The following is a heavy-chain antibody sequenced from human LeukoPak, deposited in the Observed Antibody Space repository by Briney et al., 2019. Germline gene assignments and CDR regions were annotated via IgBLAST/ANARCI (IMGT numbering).Heavy chain of an antibody. Sequence: GSLRLSCAASGFTFSSYSMNWVRQPPGKGLEWIGEINHSGSTTYNPSLKSRVTISVDTSKKQFSLKLSSVTAADTAVYYCARGLDNWNVYIFDYWGQGALVSVSS. CDR2: INHSGST. D-gene: IGHD1-20*01. CDR3: ARGLDNWNVYIFDY. J-gene: IGHJ4*02. V-gene: IGHV4-34*01. CDR1: GFTFSSYS.